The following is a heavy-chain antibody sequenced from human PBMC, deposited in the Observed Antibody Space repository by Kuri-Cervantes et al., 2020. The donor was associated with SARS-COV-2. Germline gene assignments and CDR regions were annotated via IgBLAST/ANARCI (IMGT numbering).Heavy chain of an antibody. CDR1: GFTFSSYS. CDR2: INSDGSTT. D-gene: IGHD1-26*01. V-gene: IGHV3-74*01. J-gene: IGHJ3*02. Sequence: GESLKISCAASGFTFSSYSMHWVRQAPGKGLVWVSRINSDGSTTNYADSVKGRFTISRDNAKNSLYLQMNSLRVEDTAVYYCVRGGAGATRDDTFDIWGQGTMVTVSS. CDR3: VRGGAGATRDDTFDI.